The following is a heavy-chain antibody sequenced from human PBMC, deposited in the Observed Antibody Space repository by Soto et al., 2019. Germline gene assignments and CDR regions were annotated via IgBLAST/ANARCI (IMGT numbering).Heavy chain of an antibody. CDR1: GFTFSSHA. CDR2: IGDSAGWT. Sequence: EVQLLESGGGLVQPGGSLRLSCAASGFTFSSHAMSWVRQAPGKGLEWVSTIGDSAGWTAYADSVKGRFTISRDNSKNTLYLQMNSLRAEDTAVYYCARRGYSSGSAFDVWCQGTMVTVSS. CDR3: ARRGYSSGSAFDV. D-gene: IGHD6-25*01. V-gene: IGHV3-23*01. J-gene: IGHJ3*01.